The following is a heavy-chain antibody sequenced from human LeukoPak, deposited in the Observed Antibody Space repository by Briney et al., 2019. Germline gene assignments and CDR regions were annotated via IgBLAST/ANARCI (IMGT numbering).Heavy chain of an antibody. CDR1: GFTFSSYG. D-gene: IGHD5-18*01. CDR2: IWYDGSNK. CDR3: ARSAYSYGPKIDY. Sequence: PGRSLRLSCAASGFTFSSYGMHWVRQAPGKGLEWVAVIWYDGSNKYYADSVKGRFTISRDNSKNTLYLQMNSLRAEDTAVYYCARSAYSYGPKIDYWGQGTLVTVSS. J-gene: IGHJ4*02. V-gene: IGHV3-33*01.